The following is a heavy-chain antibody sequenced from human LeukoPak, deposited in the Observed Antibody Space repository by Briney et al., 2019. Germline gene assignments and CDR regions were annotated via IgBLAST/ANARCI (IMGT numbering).Heavy chain of an antibody. V-gene: IGHV4-34*01. D-gene: IGHD4-17*01. CDR2: INHSGST. Sequence: SGTLSLTCAVYGGSFSGYYWSWIRQPPGKGLEWIGEINHSGSTNYNPSLKSRVTISVDTSKNQFSLKLSSVTAADTAVYYCARGRNTVTTSIDYWGQGTLVTVSS. CDR3: ARGRNTVTTSIDY. CDR1: GGSFSGYY. J-gene: IGHJ4*02.